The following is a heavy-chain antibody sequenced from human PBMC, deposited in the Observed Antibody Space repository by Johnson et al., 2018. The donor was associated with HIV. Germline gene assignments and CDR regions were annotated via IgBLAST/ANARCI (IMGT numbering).Heavy chain of an antibody. CDR3: ARGWGGQQPI. D-gene: IGHD6-13*01. J-gene: IGHJ3*02. Sequence: VQLVESGGGLVQPGRSLRLSCVASGFTFSTYWMNWVRQAPGKGPQWLANIKHDGSEKYYEDSVKGRFTISRDNAKNALYLQINSLRAEDTAIYYGARGWGGQQPIWGQGTMVTVSS. CDR2: IKHDGSEK. V-gene: IGHV3-7*05. CDR1: GFTFSTYW.